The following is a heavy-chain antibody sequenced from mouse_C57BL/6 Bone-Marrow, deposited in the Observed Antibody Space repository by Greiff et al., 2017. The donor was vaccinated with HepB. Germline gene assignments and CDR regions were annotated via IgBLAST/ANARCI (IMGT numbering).Heavy chain of an antibody. J-gene: IGHJ3*01. CDR3: ARGVYYYGSFFAY. CDR2: IYPRSGNT. CDR1: GYTFTSYG. D-gene: IGHD1-1*01. V-gene: IGHV1-81*01. Sequence: LVESGAELARPGASVKLSCKASGYTFTSYGISWVKQRTGQGLEWIGEIYPRSGNTYYNEKFKGKATLTADKSSSTAYMELRSLTSEDSAVYFCARGVYYYGSFFAYWGQGTLVTVSA.